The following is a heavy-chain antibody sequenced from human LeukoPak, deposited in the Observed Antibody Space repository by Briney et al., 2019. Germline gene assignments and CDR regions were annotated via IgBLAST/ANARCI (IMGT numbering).Heavy chain of an antibody. CDR1: GFTFSSYS. CDR2: ISSSSSYI. V-gene: IGHV3-21*01. D-gene: IGHD3-22*01. Sequence: GGSLRLSCAASGFTFSSYSMNWVRQAPGKGLEWVSSISSSSSYIYYADSVKGRFTISRDNAKNSLYLQMNSLRAEDTAVYYCALIVVIIDFDSWGQGTLVTVSS. J-gene: IGHJ4*02. CDR3: ALIVVIIDFDS.